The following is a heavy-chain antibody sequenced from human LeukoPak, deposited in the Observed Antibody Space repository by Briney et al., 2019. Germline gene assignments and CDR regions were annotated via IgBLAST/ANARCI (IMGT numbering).Heavy chain of an antibody. D-gene: IGHD5-18*01. CDR3: ARAIVGYSYGWPLHKAQPEYFDY. V-gene: IGHV4-30-4*01. CDR2: IYYSGST. Sequence: PSETLSLTCTVSGGSISSGDYYWSWIRQPPGKGLEWIGYIYYSGSTYYNPSLKSRVTISVDTSKNQFSLKLSSVTAADTAVYYCARAIVGYSYGWPLHKAQPEYFDYWGQGTLVTVSS. J-gene: IGHJ4*02. CDR1: GGSISSGDYY.